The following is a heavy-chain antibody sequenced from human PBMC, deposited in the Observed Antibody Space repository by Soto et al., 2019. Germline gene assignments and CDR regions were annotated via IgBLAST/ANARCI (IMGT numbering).Heavy chain of an antibody. V-gene: IGHV3-73*01. CDR2: IRSKANSYAT. D-gene: IGHD3-3*01. Sequence: PGGSLRLSCAASGFTFSGSAMHWVRQASGKGLEWVGRIRSKANSYATAYAASVKGRFTISRDDSKNTAYLQMNSLRTEDTAVYYCTPYYDFWSGYFYRYGMDVWGQGTTVTVSS. CDR3: TPYYDFWSGYFYRYGMDV. CDR1: GFTFSGSA. J-gene: IGHJ6*02.